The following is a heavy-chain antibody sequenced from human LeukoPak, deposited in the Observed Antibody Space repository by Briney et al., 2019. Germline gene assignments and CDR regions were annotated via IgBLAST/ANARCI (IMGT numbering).Heavy chain of an antibody. J-gene: IGHJ4*02. CDR3: ARQDSKVGAYTGPYYIDY. CDR1: GGSISSGSFY. Sequence: SQTLSLTCTVSGGSISSGSFYWSWIRQPAGKGLEWIGRIYTSGTTDDNPSLKSRVTMSVDTSRNQVSLKLTSVTAADTAVYYCARQDSKVGAYTGPYYIDYWGPGTLVTASS. V-gene: IGHV4-61*02. CDR2: IYTSGTT. D-gene: IGHD1-26*01.